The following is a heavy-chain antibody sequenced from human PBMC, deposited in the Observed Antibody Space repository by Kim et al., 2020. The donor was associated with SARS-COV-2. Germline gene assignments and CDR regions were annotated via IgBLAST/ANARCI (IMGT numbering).Heavy chain of an antibody. V-gene: IGHV4-39*07. J-gene: IGHJ4*02. CDR3: ARLSGIRATVTGFDY. Sequence: SETLSLTCTVSGGSISSSSYYWGWIRQPPGKGLEWIGSIYYSGSTYYNPSLKSRVTISVDTSKNQFSLKLSSVTAADTAVYYCARLSGIRATVTGFDYWGQGTLVTVSS. CDR2: IYYSGST. CDR1: GGSISSSSYY. D-gene: IGHD4-17*01.